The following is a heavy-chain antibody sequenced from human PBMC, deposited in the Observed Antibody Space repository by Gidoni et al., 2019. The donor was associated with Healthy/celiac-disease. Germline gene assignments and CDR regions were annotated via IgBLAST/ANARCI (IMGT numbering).Heavy chain of an antibody. CDR3: ARSGSPQYYYYYGMDV. CDR2: IYYSGST. J-gene: IGHJ6*02. CDR1: GGSISSGGYY. V-gene: IGHV4-31*03. D-gene: IGHD1-26*01. Sequence: QVQLQESGPGLVKPSQTLSLTCTVSGGSISSGGYYWSWIRQHPGKGLEWIGYIYYSGSTYYNPSLKSRVTISVDTSKNQFSLKLSSVTAADTAVYYCARSGSPQYYYYYGMDVWGQGTTVTVSS.